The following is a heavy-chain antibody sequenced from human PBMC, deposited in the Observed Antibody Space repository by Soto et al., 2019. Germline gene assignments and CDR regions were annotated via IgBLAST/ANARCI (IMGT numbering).Heavy chain of an antibody. V-gene: IGHV4-34*01. CDR1: GGSFSGYY. J-gene: IGHJ4*02. CDR2: INHSGST. Sequence: SETLSLTCAVYGGSFSGYYWSWIRQPPGKGLEWIGEINHSGSTNYNPSLKSRVTISVDTSKNQFSLKLSSVTAADTAVYYCARSMGLQIFGVVIIRGGFDYWGQGTLVTVSS. D-gene: IGHD3-3*01. CDR3: ARSMGLQIFGVVIIRGGFDY.